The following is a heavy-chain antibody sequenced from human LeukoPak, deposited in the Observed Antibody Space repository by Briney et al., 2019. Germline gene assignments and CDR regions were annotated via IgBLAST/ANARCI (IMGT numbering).Heavy chain of an antibody. CDR2: ISSSSSTI. D-gene: IGHD6-13*01. CDR3: ARGYSSSWYRRGIHYFDY. CDR1: GFTFSSYS. J-gene: IGHJ4*02. V-gene: IGHV3-48*01. Sequence: GGSLRLSCAASGFTFSSYSMNWVRQAPGKGLEWVSYISSSSSTIYYADSAKGRFTISRDNAKNSLYLQMNSLRAEDTAVYYCARGYSSSWYRRGIHYFDYWGQGTLVTVSS.